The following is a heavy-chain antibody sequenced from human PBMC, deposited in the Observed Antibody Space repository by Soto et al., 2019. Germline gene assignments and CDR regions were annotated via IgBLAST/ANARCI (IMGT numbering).Heavy chain of an antibody. V-gene: IGHV3-30*04. CDR2: ISRDGSYI. J-gene: IGHJ4*02. CDR1: GFTFSRYA. D-gene: IGHD3-3*01. Sequence: GGSLSLSCAASGFTFSRYAIHWVRLTPGRGLEWVLAISRDGSYIYYIDSVKGRFTVSRDNSKNTVFVQMNRLIPDDTALYFCARTRNGAVADYFDSWGQGTRVTVSS. CDR3: ARTRNGAVADYFDS.